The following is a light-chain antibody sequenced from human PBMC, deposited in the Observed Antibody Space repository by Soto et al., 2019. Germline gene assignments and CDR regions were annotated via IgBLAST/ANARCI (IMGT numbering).Light chain of an antibody. J-gene: IGKJ1*01. CDR2: DIS. CDR1: QTVDSF. V-gene: IGKV3-11*01. Sequence: EIVLTQSPATLSLSPGERATLSCRASQTVDSFLAWYQQKPGQAPRLLIHDISERATGVPARFSGSGSGTAFTLTISSLEPEDFAVYYCQQRRNWPRTFGQGTKVEIK. CDR3: QQRRNWPRT.